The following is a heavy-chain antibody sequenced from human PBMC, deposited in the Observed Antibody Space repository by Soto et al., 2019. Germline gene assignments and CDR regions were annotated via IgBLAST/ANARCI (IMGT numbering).Heavy chain of an antibody. CDR3: AREYDEYYYDSSGYYDY. CDR1: GGTFSSYA. Sequence: SVKVSCKASGGTFSSYAISWVRQAPGQGLEWMGGIIPIFGTANYAQKFQGRVTITADESTSTAYMELSSLRSEDTAVYYCAREYDEYYYDSSGYYDYWGQGTLVTVSS. D-gene: IGHD3-22*01. CDR2: IIPIFGTA. J-gene: IGHJ4*02. V-gene: IGHV1-69*13.